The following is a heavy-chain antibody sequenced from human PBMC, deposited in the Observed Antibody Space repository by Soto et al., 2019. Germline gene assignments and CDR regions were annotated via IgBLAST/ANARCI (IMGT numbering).Heavy chain of an antibody. CDR2: INPNSGGT. J-gene: IGHJ6*02. D-gene: IGHD6-19*01. CDR3: ARDQSPSSGWPGMDV. Sequence: PSVKVSCKASGYTFTDYYMHWVRQAPGQGLEWMGWINPNSGGTNYAQKFQGRVTMTRDTSISTAYMELNRLRSDDTAVYYGARDQSPSSGWPGMDVWGQGTTVTVSS. V-gene: IGHV1-2*02. CDR1: GYTFTDYY.